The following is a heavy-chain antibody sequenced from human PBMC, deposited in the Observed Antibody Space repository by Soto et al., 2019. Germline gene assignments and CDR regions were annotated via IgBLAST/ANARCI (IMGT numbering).Heavy chain of an antibody. J-gene: IGHJ5*02. CDR1: GGSLRTYY. CDR3: TRAERFQKWWLEA. CDR2: VNHSGEA. Sequence: SETISLTCGAYGGSLRTYYWIWVRQPPGKGMEWIGEVNHSGEATYNPSLQSRVSISLDTSNNHFSLKMTSVTAADTAIYFCTRAERFQKWWLEAWGQGWHFTVYS. D-gene: IGHD1-26*01. V-gene: IGHV4-34*01.